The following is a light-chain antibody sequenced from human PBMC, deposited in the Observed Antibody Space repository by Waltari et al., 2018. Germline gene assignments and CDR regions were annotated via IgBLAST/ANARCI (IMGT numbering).Light chain of an antibody. CDR2: WAS. CDR3: QQYYNTPYT. V-gene: IGKV4-1*01. J-gene: IGKJ2*01. Sequence: DIVMTQSPDSLAVSLGETATISCKSSHGLSFTSNNNNYLACYQQKPGQPPKLLLYWASTRESGVPDRFSGSGSGTDFTLTIFSLQAEDVAVYYCQQYYNTPYTFGRGTKVEI. CDR1: HGLSFTSNNNNY.